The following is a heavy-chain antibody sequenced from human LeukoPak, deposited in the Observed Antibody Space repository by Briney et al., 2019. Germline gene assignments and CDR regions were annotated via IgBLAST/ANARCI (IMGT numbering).Heavy chain of an antibody. CDR3: ARAGQLVYSYYYMDV. J-gene: IGHJ6*03. Sequence: GASVKVSCKASGYTFTSYYMHWVRQAPGQGLEWMGIINPSGGSTSYAQKFQGRVTMTRDTSTSTVYMELSSLRSEDTAVYYCARAGQLVYSYYYMDVWGKGTTVTVSS. V-gene: IGHV1-46*01. CDR2: INPSGGST. CDR1: GYTFTSYY. D-gene: IGHD6-6*01.